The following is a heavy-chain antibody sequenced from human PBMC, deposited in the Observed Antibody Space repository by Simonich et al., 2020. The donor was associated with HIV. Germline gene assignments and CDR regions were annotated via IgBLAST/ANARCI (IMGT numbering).Heavy chain of an antibody. CDR1: GYTFTGNY. J-gene: IGHJ3*02. Sequence: QVQLVQSGAEVKKPGASVKVSCKASGYTFTGNYMHWVRQAPGQGLEWMGWINPNESIKNHAQKLQGRVTMTRDTSISTAYMELRRLKSDDTAVYYCAKSPLVGAQDDAFDIWGQGTMVTVSS. V-gene: IGHV1-2*02. CDR2: INPNESIK. CDR3: AKSPLVGAQDDAFDI. D-gene: IGHD1-26*01.